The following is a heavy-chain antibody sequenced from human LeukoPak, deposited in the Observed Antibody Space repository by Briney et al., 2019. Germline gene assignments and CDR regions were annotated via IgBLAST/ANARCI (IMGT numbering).Heavy chain of an antibody. CDR1: GFTFSSNA. J-gene: IGHJ5*02. D-gene: IGHD6-19*01. CDR2: TSGSGGAT. Sequence: GGSLRLSCAASGFTFSSNAMSWVRQAPGKGLEWVSGTSGSGGATYYADSVKGRFSISRDNSKNALYLQMNSLRAEDTAIYYCAKSPQWLVPSWFDPWGQGTLVTVSS. V-gene: IGHV3-23*01. CDR3: AKSPQWLVPSWFDP.